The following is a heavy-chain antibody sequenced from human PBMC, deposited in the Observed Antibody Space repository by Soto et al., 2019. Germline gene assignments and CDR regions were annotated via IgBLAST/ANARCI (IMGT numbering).Heavy chain of an antibody. CDR1: GYTFTGYY. J-gene: IGHJ6*02. V-gene: IGHV1-2*04. CDR3: ARGRCSGGSCLYYYYGMDV. Sequence: ASVKVSCKASGYTFTGYYMHWVRQAPGQGLEWMGWINPNSGGTNYAQKFQGWVTMTRDTFISTAYMELSRLRSDDTAVYYCARGRCSGGSCLYYYYGMDVWGQGTTVTVS. D-gene: IGHD2-15*01. CDR2: INPNSGGT.